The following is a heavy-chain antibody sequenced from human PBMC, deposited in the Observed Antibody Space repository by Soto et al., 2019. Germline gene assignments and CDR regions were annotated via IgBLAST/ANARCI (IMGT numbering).Heavy chain of an antibody. CDR3: AKDSRTAGEALGDFGY. Sequence: EVQLLESGGGLVQPGGSLRLSCAASGFTFSSYAMSWVRQAPGKGLEWVSAISGSGGSTYYADSVKGRFTISRDNSKNTLYLQMNSLRAEDTAVYYCAKDSRTAGEALGDFGYWGQGTLVTVSS. CDR2: ISGSGGST. CDR1: GFTFSSYA. D-gene: IGHD6-13*01. V-gene: IGHV3-23*01. J-gene: IGHJ4*02.